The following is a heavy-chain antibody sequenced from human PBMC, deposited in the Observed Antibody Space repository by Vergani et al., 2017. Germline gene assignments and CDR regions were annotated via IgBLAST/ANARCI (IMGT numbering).Heavy chain of an antibody. CDR2: MNPNSGNT. CDR3: ARGRVAAPSGRYYYYYYMDV. V-gene: IGHV1-8*01. D-gene: IGHD6-13*01. Sequence: QGQLAQSGAEVKKPGSSVKVSCKASGYTFTSYDINWVRQATGQGLEWMGWMNPNSGNTGYAQKFQGRVTMTRNTSISTAYMELSSLRSEDTAVYYCARGRVAAPSGRYYYYYYMDVWGKGTTVTVSS. J-gene: IGHJ6*03. CDR1: GYTFTSYD.